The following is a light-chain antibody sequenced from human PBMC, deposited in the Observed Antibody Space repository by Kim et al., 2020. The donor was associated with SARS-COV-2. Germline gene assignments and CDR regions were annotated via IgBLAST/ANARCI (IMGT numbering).Light chain of an antibody. J-gene: IGKJ2*01. Sequence: DIQMTQSPSTLSASVGDRVTITCRARQNINKWLAWYQQKPGKAPKLLIHDASSLESGVPSRFSGSGSGTEFTLTISSLQPDDSATYFCQQHNLYFGQGTKLEI. CDR3: QQHNLY. V-gene: IGKV1-5*01. CDR1: QNINKW. CDR2: DAS.